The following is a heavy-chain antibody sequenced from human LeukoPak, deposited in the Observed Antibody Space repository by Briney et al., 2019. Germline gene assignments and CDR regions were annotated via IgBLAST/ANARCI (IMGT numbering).Heavy chain of an antibody. D-gene: IGHD2-15*01. V-gene: IGHV3-23*01. CDR2: ISGSGGST. Sequence: GGSLRLSCAASRFTFSSYAMSWVRQAPGKGLECVSGISGSGGSTYYADSVKGRFTISRDNSKNTLYLQMNSLRAEDTAIYYCAKGCGGSCYSEFDYWGQGTLVTVSS. CDR3: AKGCGGSCYSEFDY. CDR1: RFTFSSYA. J-gene: IGHJ4*02.